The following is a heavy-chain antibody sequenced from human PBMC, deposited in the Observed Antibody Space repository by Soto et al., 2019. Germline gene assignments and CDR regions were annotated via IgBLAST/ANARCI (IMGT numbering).Heavy chain of an antibody. CDR1: GFTFSSYG. CDR2: ISYDGSNK. Sequence: GGSLRLSCAASGFTFSSYGMHWVRQAPGKGLEWVAVISYDGSNKYYADSVKGRFTISRDNSKNTLYLQMNSLRAEDTAVYYCAKDSRRYSGWYGGSHPFHYWGQGTLVTVSS. J-gene: IGHJ4*02. V-gene: IGHV3-30*18. D-gene: IGHD6-19*01. CDR3: AKDSRRYSGWYGGSHPFHY.